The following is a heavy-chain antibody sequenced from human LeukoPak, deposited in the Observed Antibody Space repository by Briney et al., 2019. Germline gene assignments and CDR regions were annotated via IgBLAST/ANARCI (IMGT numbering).Heavy chain of an antibody. J-gene: IGHJ5*02. CDR3: ARDEALLWFGELLGELFDP. V-gene: IGHV1-2*06. D-gene: IGHD3-10*01. Sequence: GASVKVSCKASGYTFTGYYMHWVRQAPGQGLEWMGRINPNSGGTNYAQKFQGRVTMTRDTSISTAYMELSSLRSDDTAVYYCARDEALLWFGELLGELFDPWGQGTLVTVPS. CDR1: GYTFTGYY. CDR2: INPNSGGT.